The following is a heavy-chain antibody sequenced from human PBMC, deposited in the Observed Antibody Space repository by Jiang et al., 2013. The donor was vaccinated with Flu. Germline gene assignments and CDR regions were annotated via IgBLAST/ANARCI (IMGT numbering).Heavy chain of an antibody. V-gene: IGHV6-1*01. J-gene: IGHJ5*02. Sequence: LEWLEGHTTGPSGIMIYAVSVKSRITINPDTSKNQFSLQLNSVTPEDTAVYYCARDEVRAAAAQGRNWFDPWGQGTLVTVSS. CDR3: ARDEVRAAAAQGRNWFDP. CDR2: HTTGPSGI. D-gene: IGHD6-13*01.